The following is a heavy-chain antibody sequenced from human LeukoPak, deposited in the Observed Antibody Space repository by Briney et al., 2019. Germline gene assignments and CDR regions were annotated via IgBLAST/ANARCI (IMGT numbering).Heavy chain of an antibody. V-gene: IGHV3-74*01. J-gene: IGHJ4*03. CDR2: INTDGSST. CDR1: GFTFSSYW. Sequence: PGGSLRLSCAASGFTFSSYWMHWVRQAPGKGLVWVSRINTDGSSTSYADSVKGRFTISRDNSKNTLYLQMNSLRAEDTAVYYCARVIYGSGSYYNRYFDYWGQGTLVTVSS. CDR3: ARVIYGSGSYYNRYFDY. D-gene: IGHD3-10*01.